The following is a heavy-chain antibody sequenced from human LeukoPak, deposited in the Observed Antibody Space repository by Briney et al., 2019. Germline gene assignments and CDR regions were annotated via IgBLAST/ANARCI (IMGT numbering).Heavy chain of an antibody. CDR3: ATARRAYYDSSGYYFY. Sequence: SETLSLTCAVYGGSFSGYYWSWIRQPPGKGLEWIGEINHSGSTNYNPSLKSRVTISVDTSKNQFSLKLSSVTAADTAVYYCATARRAYYDSSGYYFYWGQGTLVTVSS. J-gene: IGHJ4*02. CDR2: INHSGST. CDR1: GGSFSGYY. V-gene: IGHV4-34*01. D-gene: IGHD3-22*01.